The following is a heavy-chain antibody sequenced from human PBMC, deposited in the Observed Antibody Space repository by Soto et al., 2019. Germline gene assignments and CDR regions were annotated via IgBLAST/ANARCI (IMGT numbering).Heavy chain of an antibody. Sequence: DVQLLESGGGLVEPGGSLRLSCAVSGFSVTDAWMNWVRQVPGKGLAWVGRIKSTVDGGSTDYAAPGKGRVTISKDDSNNTRYLQMSSLKTEDTAVYYGTIPTPDTPRVTNYYYFAMDVWGPGTTVSVSS. CDR3: TIPTPDTPRVTNYYYFAMDV. D-gene: IGHD5-18*01. CDR1: GFSVTDAW. V-gene: IGHV3-15*07. J-gene: IGHJ6*02. CDR2: IKSTVDGGST.